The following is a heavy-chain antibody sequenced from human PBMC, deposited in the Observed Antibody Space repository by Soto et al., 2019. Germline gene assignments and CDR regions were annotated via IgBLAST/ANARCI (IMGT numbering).Heavy chain of an antibody. V-gene: IGHV4-4*02. CDR1: GGSISSSNW. CDR2: IYHSGST. J-gene: IGHJ6*02. D-gene: IGHD1-26*01. CDR3: ARVSGSYYYGMDV. Sequence: QVQLQELGAGLVKPSGTLSLTCAVSGGSISSSNWWSWVRQHPGKGLEWIGEIYHSGSTNYNPSLKSRVTISVDKSKNQFSLKLSSVTAADTAVYYCARVSGSYYYGMDVWGQGTTVTVSS.